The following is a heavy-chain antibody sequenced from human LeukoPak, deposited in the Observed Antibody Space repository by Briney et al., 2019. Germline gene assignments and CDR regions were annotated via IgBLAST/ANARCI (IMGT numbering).Heavy chain of an antibody. V-gene: IGHV3-23*01. CDR3: AKVPCSSTSCYYYYYMDV. CDR2: ISGSGGST. D-gene: IGHD2-2*01. CDR1: GFTFSSYA. J-gene: IGHJ6*03. Sequence: GGSLRLSCAASGFTFSSYAMSWVRQAPGKGLERVSAISGSGGSTYYADSVKGRFTISRDNSKNTLYLQMNSLRAEDTAVYYCAKVPCSSTSCYYYYYMDVWGKGTTVTVSS.